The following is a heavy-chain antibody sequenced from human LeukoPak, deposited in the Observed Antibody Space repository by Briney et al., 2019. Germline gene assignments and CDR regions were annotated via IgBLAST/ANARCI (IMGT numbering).Heavy chain of an antibody. CDR2: VWNDGRNK. J-gene: IGHJ5*02. Sequence: AGGSLRLSCAASGFTFSSYGMHWVRQAPGKGLEWVAVVWNDGRNKYYGDSVKGRFTIARDNSKNTLYLQMNSLRAEDTAVYYCAKDRSLTTNLCNCFDLWGQGTLVTVSS. D-gene: IGHD4/OR15-4a*01. CDR3: AKDRSLTTNLCNCFDL. V-gene: IGHV3-33*06. CDR1: GFTFSSYG.